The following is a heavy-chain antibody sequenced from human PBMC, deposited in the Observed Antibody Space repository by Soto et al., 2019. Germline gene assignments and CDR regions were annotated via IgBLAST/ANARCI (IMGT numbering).Heavy chain of an antibody. Sequence: EVHLLESGGGLIQRGGSLTLSCAASGFTFGNYAMSWVRQAPGKGLEWVSIIGGNGGITKYSDSLKGRFTISRDNSKKTLFLQTNSLRAEDTDVYYCAKGRANTMFDVDTLFDYWGQGTLVTVSS. CDR1: GFTFGNYA. D-gene: IGHD3-3*01. V-gene: IGHV3-23*01. CDR2: IGGNGGIT. CDR3: AKGRANTMFDVDTLFDY. J-gene: IGHJ4*02.